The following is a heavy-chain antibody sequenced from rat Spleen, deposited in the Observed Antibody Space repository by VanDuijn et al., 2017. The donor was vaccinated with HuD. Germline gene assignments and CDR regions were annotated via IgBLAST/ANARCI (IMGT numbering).Heavy chain of an antibody. CDR1: GFTFSDYA. CDR3: AVAGYGY. J-gene: IGHJ2*01. D-gene: IGHD1-7*01. V-gene: IGHV5-17*01. Sequence: EVQLVESGGGLVQPGNSLKLSCAASGFTFSDYAMAWVRQYPKKGLEWVATIIYDGRSTYYRDSGKGRFTISRDNAKSTLYLQMNSLKCEDTATYYCAVAGYGYWGQGVMVTVSS. CDR2: IIYDGRST.